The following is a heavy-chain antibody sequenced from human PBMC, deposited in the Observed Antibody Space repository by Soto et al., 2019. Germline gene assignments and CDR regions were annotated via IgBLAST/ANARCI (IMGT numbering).Heavy chain of an antibody. V-gene: IGHV1-69*13. CDR2: IIPIFGTA. CDR3: ARGVVVAATYCMDV. J-gene: IGHJ6*02. D-gene: IGHD2-15*01. Sequence: ASVKVSCKASGGTFSSYAISWVRQAPGQGLEWMGGIIPIFGTANYAQKFQGRVTITADESTSTAYMELSSLGSEDTAVYYCARGVVVAATYCMDVWGQGTTVTVSS. CDR1: GGTFSSYA.